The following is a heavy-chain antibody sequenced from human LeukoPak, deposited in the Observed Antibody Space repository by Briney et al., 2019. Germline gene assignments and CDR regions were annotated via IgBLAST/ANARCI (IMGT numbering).Heavy chain of an antibody. CDR3: ARAEWSLGGHDAFDI. Sequence: GAVNVCCKASGYTFTSYYIHWVRQPPGQGLEWMGIINPTGGSTIYAQRFQGRVTMTRDKSTSSVYMDLSTLTSEDTAVYYCARAEWSLGGHDAFDIWGRGTIVSVSS. V-gene: IGHV1-46*01. D-gene: IGHD3-3*01. CDR2: INPTGGST. J-gene: IGHJ3*02. CDR1: GYTFTSYY.